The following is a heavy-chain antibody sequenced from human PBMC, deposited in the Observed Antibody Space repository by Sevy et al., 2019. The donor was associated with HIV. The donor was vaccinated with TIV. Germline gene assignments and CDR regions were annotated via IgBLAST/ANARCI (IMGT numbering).Heavy chain of an antibody. CDR3: ARVLDYGEFFDY. J-gene: IGHJ4*02. CDR1: GYTFTSYG. CDR2: ISAYNGNT. D-gene: IGHD4-17*01. V-gene: IGHV1-18*01. Sequence: ASVKVSCKASGYTFTSYGISWVRQAPGQGLEWMGWISAYNGNTNYAQTLQGRVTMTTDTSTSTAYMELRSLRSDDTAVYYCARVLDYGEFFDYWGQGTLVTVSS.